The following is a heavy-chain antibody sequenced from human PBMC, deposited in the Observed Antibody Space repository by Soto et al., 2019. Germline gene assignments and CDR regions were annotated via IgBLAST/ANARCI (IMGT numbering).Heavy chain of an antibody. CDR3: ARDPFEYYYGMDV. CDR2: INAGNGNT. CDR1: GYTFINYA. Sequence: GASVKVSSKASGYTFINYAMDWVRQAPGQRLEWMGWINAGNGNTKYSQKFQGRVTITRDTSASTAYMELSSLRSEDTAVYYCARDPFEYYYGMDVWGQGTTVTVSS. V-gene: IGHV1-3*01. J-gene: IGHJ6*02. D-gene: IGHD3-9*01.